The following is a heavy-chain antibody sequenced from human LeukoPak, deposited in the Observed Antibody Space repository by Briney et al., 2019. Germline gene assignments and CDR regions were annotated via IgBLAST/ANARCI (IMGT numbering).Heavy chain of an antibody. V-gene: IGHV1-18*01. CDR2: ISAYNGNK. J-gene: IGHJ4*02. D-gene: IGHD3-10*01. CDR3: ARTAYYYGSGIRPQFDY. Sequence: ASVKVSCKASGYTFTSYGISGVRQAPGQGLEWMGWISAYNGNKNYAQKLQGRVTMTTDTSTSTAYMELRSLRSDDPAVYYCARTAYYYGSGIRPQFDYWGQGTLVTVSS. CDR1: GYTFTSYG.